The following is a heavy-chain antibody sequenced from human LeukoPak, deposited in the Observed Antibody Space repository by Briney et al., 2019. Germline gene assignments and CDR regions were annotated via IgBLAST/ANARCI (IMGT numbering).Heavy chain of an antibody. CDR3: ARGWCSGGACPIDY. V-gene: IGHV4-59*01. CDR1: GDSINTYY. D-gene: IGHD2-15*01. J-gene: IGHJ4*02. CDR2: VYYSGST. Sequence: PSETLSLTCTVSGDSINTYYWNWVRQPPGKGLEWIGNVYYSGSTNYNPSLKSRVTISIDTFKNQFSLNLNSVTAADTAVYYRARGWCSGGACPIDYWGQGTLLTVSS.